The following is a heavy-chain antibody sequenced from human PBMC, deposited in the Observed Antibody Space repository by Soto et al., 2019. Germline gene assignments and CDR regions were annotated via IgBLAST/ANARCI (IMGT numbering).Heavy chain of an antibody. CDR2: LSGSGKTT. J-gene: IGHJ6*02. V-gene: IGHV3-23*01. Sequence: SLRLSCEGPGFSSGRFVLNWVRQAPGKGLERVSGLSGSGKTTYYTDSVTGRLTISRDNSRNILYLQMSSLRADDSAIYYCAKNAVPGSSSNYYGMDVWGQGTTVTVSS. CDR1: GFSSGRFV. D-gene: IGHD2-2*01. CDR3: AKNAVPGSSSNYYGMDV.